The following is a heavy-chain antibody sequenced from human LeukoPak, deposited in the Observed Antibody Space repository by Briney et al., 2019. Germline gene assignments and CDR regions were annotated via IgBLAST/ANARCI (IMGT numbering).Heavy chain of an antibody. D-gene: IGHD3-3*01. V-gene: IGHV3-11*01. CDR1: GGSVTSGGYY. Sequence: LSLTCTVSGGSVTSGGYYWSWIRQAPGKGLEWVSYISSSGSTIYYADSVKGRFTISRDNAKNSLYLQMNSLRAEDTAVYYCARDKVETGPAIFGVADDYYYYMDVWGKGTTVTVSS. J-gene: IGHJ6*03. CDR2: ISSSGSTI. CDR3: ARDKVETGPAIFGVADDYYYYMDV.